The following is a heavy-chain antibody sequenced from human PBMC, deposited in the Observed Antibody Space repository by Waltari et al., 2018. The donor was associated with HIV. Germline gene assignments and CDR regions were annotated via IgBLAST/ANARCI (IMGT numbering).Heavy chain of an antibody. V-gene: IGHV3-30*18. CDR2: ISYDGSNK. CDR1: GFTFSSHG. J-gene: IGHJ6*02. D-gene: IGHD2-2*01. Sequence: QVQLVESGGGVVQPGRSLRLSCPASGFTFSSHGMHWVRQAPGKGLEWVAVISYDGSNKYYADSVKGRFTISRDNSKNTLYLQMNSLRAEDTAVYYCAKGGVVPAAMDYYGMDVWGQGTTVTVSS. CDR3: AKGGVVPAAMDYYGMDV.